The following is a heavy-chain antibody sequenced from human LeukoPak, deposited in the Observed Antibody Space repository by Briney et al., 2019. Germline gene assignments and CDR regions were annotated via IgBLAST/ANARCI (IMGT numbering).Heavy chain of an antibody. CDR2: IYYSGST. D-gene: IGHD3-22*01. CDR1: GGSISSSSYY. Sequence: PSETLSLTCTVSGGSISSSSYYWGWIRQPPGKGLEWIGSIYYSGSTYYNPSLKSRVTISVDTSKNQFSLKLSSVTAADTAVYYCARGAQYYYDSSGYPDYWGQGTLVTVSS. J-gene: IGHJ4*02. V-gene: IGHV4-39*07. CDR3: ARGAQYYYDSSGYPDY.